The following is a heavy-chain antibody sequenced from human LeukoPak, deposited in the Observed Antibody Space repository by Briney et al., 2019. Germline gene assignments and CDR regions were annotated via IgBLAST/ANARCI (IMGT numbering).Heavy chain of an antibody. Sequence: GGSLRLSCTASGFTFGDYAMTWVRQAPGKGLEWVGFIRSKAYGATMEYAASVEGRFTISRDDSKSIAYLLMNSLKTEDTAVYYCARGPSGLWRYNGMDVWGQGTTVTVPS. CDR1: GFTFGDYA. D-gene: IGHD2-21*01. CDR2: IRSKAYGATM. V-gene: IGHV3-49*04. J-gene: IGHJ6*02. CDR3: ARGPSGLWRYNGMDV.